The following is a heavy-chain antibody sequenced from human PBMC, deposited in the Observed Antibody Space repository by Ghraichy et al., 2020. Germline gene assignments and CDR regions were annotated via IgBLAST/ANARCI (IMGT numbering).Heavy chain of an antibody. V-gene: IGHV3-23*01. CDR3: AKVLRGHYYDSSGYYRPFDY. J-gene: IGHJ4*02. CDR1: GFTFSSYA. CDR2: ISGSGGST. Sequence: GVLRLSCAASGFTFSSYAMSWVRQAPGKGLEWVSAISGSGGSTYYADSVKGRFTISRDNSKNTLYLQMNSLRAEDTAVYYCAKVLRGHYYDSSGYYRPFDYWGQGTLVTVSS. D-gene: IGHD3-22*01.